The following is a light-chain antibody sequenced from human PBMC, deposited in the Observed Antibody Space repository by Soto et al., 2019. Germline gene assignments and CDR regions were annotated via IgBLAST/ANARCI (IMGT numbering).Light chain of an antibody. CDR3: SSHTSSSTPYV. V-gene: IGLV2-14*01. J-gene: IGLJ1*01. Sequence: QSALTQPASVSGAPGQSITISCTGTSSDVGAYNDVSWYQQHPGKAPKLMIYEVSNRPSGVSNRFSGSKSGSTASLTISGLQAEDEADYYCSSHTSSSTPYVFGTGTKVTVL. CDR2: EVS. CDR1: SSDVGAYND.